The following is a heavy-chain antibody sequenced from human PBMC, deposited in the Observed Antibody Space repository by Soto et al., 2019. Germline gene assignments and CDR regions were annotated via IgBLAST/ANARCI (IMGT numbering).Heavy chain of an antibody. J-gene: IGHJ6*03. CDR3: ARGYYYYYYVDV. Sequence: ASVKISCKASGYTFASYDITWVLKATGQGLEWMGWMNPNSGNTGYAQKFQGRVTMTRNTSISTAYMELSSLRSEDTAVYYCARGYYYYYYVDVWGKGTTVSV. V-gene: IGHV1-8*02. CDR1: GYTFASYD. CDR2: MNPNSGNT.